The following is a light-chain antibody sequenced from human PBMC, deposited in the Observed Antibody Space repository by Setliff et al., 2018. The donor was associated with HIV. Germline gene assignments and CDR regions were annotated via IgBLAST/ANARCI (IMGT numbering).Light chain of an antibody. CDR2: KAS. V-gene: IGKV1-5*03. Sequence: DIQMTQSPSTLSASIGDRVTITCRASQSISSSLAWYQQKPGKAPNLLIYKASTLQSGVPSRFSGSGSGTEFTLTISSLQPDDFATYYCQQYNNYFRTFGQGTKVDIK. J-gene: IGKJ1*01. CDR3: QQYNNYFRT. CDR1: QSISSS.